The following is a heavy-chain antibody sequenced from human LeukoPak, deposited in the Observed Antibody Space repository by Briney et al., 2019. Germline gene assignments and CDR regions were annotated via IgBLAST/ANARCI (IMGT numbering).Heavy chain of an antibody. J-gene: IGHJ4*02. CDR3: ARGAAGGDFDY. CDR1: GFTFSTYE. CDR2: INSRGSSI. Sequence: GGSLRLSCAASGFTFSTYEMDWVRQAPGKELEWVSYINSRGSSIYYADSVKGRFTISRDNAKNSLYLQMSSLRVEDTAVYYCARGAAGGDFDYWGQGTLVTVSS. V-gene: IGHV3-48*03. D-gene: IGHD6-13*01.